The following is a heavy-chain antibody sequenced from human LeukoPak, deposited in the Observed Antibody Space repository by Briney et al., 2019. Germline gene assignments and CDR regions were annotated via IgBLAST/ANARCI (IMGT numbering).Heavy chain of an antibody. D-gene: IGHD5-18*01. CDR2: ISAYNGNT. CDR1: GYTFTSYG. V-gene: IGHV1-18*01. Sequence: ASVKVSCKASGYTFTSYGISWVRQAPGQGLEWMGWISAYNGNTNYAQKLQGRVTMTTDTSTSTAYMELRSLRSDDTAVYYCARALTGGYSYGPYWYFDLWGRGTLVTVSS. J-gene: IGHJ2*01. CDR3: ARALTGGYSYGPYWYFDL.